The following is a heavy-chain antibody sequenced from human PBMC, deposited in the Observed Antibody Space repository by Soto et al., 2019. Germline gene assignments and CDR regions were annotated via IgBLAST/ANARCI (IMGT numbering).Heavy chain of an antibody. J-gene: IGHJ4*02. CDR3: AREREYYDSSGKTGSYFDY. CDR2: ISYDGSNK. V-gene: IGHV3-30-3*01. D-gene: IGHD3-22*01. CDR1: GFTFSSYA. Sequence: QVQLVESGGGVVQPGRSLRLSCAASGFTFSSYAMHWVRQAPGKGLEWVAVISYDGSNKYYADSVKGRFTISRDNSKNTLYLQMNSLRAEDTAVYYCAREREYYDSSGKTGSYFDYWGQGTLVTVSS.